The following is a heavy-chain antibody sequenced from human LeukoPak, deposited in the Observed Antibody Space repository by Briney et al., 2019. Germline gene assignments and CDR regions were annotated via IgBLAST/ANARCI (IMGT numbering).Heavy chain of an antibody. D-gene: IGHD3-10*01. Sequence: GRSLRLSCAASGFTFSSYAMHWVRQAPGKGLEWVAVISYDGSNKYYADSVKGRFTISRDNSKNTLYLQMNSLRAEDTAVYYCARDRGTMVRGVSHFDYWGQGTLVTVSS. CDR3: ARDRGTMVRGVSHFDY. CDR1: GFTFSSYA. J-gene: IGHJ4*02. V-gene: IGHV3-30-3*01. CDR2: ISYDGSNK.